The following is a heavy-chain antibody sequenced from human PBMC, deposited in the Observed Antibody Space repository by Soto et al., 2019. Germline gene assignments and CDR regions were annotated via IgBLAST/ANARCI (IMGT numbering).Heavy chain of an antibody. J-gene: IGHJ6*03. CDR1: GFTFDDYA. CDR2: ISWNSGSI. Sequence: EVQLVESGGGLVQPGRSLRLSCAASGFTFDDYAMHWVRQAPGKGLEWVSGISWNSGSIGYADSVKGRFTISIDNAKNSLYLQMNSLRAEDTALYYCAKDNAGTTGGYYMDVWGKGTTVTVSS. V-gene: IGHV3-9*01. CDR3: AKDNAGTTGGYYMDV. D-gene: IGHD1-7*01.